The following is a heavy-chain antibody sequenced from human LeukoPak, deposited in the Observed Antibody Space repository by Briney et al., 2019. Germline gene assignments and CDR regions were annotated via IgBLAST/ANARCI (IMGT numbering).Heavy chain of an antibody. D-gene: IGHD5-24*01. J-gene: IGHJ4*02. V-gene: IGHV3-23*05. CDR3: ARERSNFEY. Sequence: GGSLRLSYAASGFTLSGSDMSWVRQAPGGGLQWVSSISSSVSRTFYADSVKGRFTISRDNSKNTLYLQMNNLRAEDTAVYYCARERSNFEYWGQGTLVTVSS. CDR1: GFTLSGSD. CDR2: ISSSVSRT.